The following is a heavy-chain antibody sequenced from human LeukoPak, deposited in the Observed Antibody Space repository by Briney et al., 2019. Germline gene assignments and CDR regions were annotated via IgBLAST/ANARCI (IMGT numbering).Heavy chain of an antibody. V-gene: IGHV4-39*07. CDR1: GGSVSSNTYY. D-gene: IGHD3-9*01. Sequence: PSETLSLTCTVSGGSVSSNTYYWGWIRQPPGKGLEWIGSIYYSGSTYYNPSLKSRVTISVDTSKNQFSLKLSSVTAADTAVYYCARDGITANFDWLSAPPNAFDIWGQGTMVTVSS. J-gene: IGHJ3*02. CDR3: ARDGITANFDWLSAPPNAFDI. CDR2: IYYSGST.